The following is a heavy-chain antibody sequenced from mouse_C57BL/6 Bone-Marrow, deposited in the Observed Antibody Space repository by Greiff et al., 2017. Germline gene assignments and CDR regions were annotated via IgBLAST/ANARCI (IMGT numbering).Heavy chain of an antibody. J-gene: IGHJ4*01. Sequence: VQLQQSGPGLVQPSQSLSITCTVSGFSLTSYGVHWVRQPPGTGLEWLGVIWSGGSTDYNAAFISRLSISKDNSKSQVFFKMNSLQADDIAIYYCAKRDDYDGYAMDYWGQGTSVTVSS. CDR3: AKRDDYDGYAMDY. CDR2: IWSGGST. V-gene: IGHV2-4*01. CDR1: GFSLTSYG. D-gene: IGHD2-4*01.